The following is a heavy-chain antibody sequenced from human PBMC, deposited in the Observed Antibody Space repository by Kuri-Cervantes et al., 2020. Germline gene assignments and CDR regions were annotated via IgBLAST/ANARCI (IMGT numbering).Heavy chain of an antibody. D-gene: IGHD6-19*01. CDR1: GFTFSNYY. V-gene: IGHV3-48*04. CDR3: AREYSSGWYHYYYYYGMDV. J-gene: IGHJ6*02. CDR2: ISGSSSTI. Sequence: GGSLRLSCAASGFTFSNYYMNWVRQAPGKGLEWVSSISGSSSTIHYADSVKGRFTISRDNAKNSLYLQMNSLRAEDTAVYYCAREYSSGWYHYYYYYGMDVWGQGTTVTVSS.